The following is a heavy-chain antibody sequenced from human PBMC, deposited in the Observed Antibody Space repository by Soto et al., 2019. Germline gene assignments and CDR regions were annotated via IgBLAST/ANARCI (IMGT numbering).Heavy chain of an antibody. CDR1: GGSMISYY. Sequence: SETLSLTCTVSGGSMISYYWSWIRQPPGKGLEWIGYIYYSGSTNYNPSLKSRVIISIDTSKKEFSVKLSSVTAADTAVYYCARAAAAGRGRYYYYGMDVWGQGTTVTVSS. J-gene: IGHJ6*02. CDR3: ARAAAAGRGRYYYYGMDV. V-gene: IGHV4-59*01. D-gene: IGHD6-13*01. CDR2: IYYSGST.